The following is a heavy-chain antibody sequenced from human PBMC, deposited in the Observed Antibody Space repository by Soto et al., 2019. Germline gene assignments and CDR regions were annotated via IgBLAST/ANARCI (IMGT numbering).Heavy chain of an antibody. V-gene: IGHV1-46*01. D-gene: IGHD3-22*01. J-gene: IGHJ4*02. CDR1: GYTFTSYY. Sequence: ASVKVSCKASGYTFTSYYMHWVRQAPGQGLEWMGIINPSGGSTSYAQKLQGRVTMTTDTSTSTAYMELRSLRSDDTAVYYCSALGSSGLDYWGQGTLVTVSS. CDR2: INPSGGST. CDR3: SALGSSGLDY.